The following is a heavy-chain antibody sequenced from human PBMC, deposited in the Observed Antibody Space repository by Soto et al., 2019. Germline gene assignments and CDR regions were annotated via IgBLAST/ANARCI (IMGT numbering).Heavy chain of an antibody. J-gene: IGHJ4*02. D-gene: IGHD3-10*01. CDR1: GFTFSIYA. Sequence: PGRSLRSSGVASGFTFSIYAMSWVRQAPGKGLEWVPAINGSGGSTYYADSVKSRFTISRDNSKNTLYLQMNSLRAQDPAVYYCAKDNRITMVRGVLNPYYYDYWGQGTLVTVSS. CDR3: AKDNRITMVRGVLNPYYYDY. V-gene: IGHV3-23*01. CDR2: INGSGGST.